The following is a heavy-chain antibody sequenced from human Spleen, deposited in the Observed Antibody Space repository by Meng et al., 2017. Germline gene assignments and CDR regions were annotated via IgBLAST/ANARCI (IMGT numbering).Heavy chain of an antibody. CDR1: GYTFTDYY. CDR2: INPDTGVT. J-gene: IGHJ4*01. D-gene: IGHD6-13*01. CDR3: ARDEDISAAGKLFGDY. V-gene: IGHV1-2*06. Sequence: ASVKVSCKASGYTFTDYYIHWVRQAPGQGLEWMGRINPDTGVTNYAQKFQGRVTVTRDTSISTAYMDLSRLRSDDTAMYYCARDEDISAAGKLFGDYWGHGTLVTVSS.